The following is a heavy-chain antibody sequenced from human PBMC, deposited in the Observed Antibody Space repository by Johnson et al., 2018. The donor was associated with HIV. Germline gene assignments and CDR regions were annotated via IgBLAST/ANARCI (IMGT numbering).Heavy chain of an antibody. CDR3: ARIRVAVITEVGAFDS. Sequence: QVQLVESGGGVVQPGRSLRLSCAASGFTFSSYGMHWVRQAPGKGLEWVAVIWYDGSNKYYADSVKGRFTISRDNSKNTLYLQMNSLRTEDTAVYYCARIRVAVITEVGAFDSWGQGTRVTVSS. D-gene: IGHD3-22*01. CDR1: GFTFSSYG. CDR2: IWYDGSNK. J-gene: IGHJ3*02. V-gene: IGHV3-33*01.